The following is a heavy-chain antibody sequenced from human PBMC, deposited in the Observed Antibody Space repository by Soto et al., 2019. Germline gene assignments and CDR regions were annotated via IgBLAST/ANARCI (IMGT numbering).Heavy chain of an antibody. Sequence: PGGSLRLSCAASGFTFSSYGMHWVRQAPGKGLEWVAVISYDGSNKYYADSVKGRFTISRDNSKNTLYLQMNSLRAEDTAVYYCAKDREVWDFYPGYWGQGTLVTVSS. V-gene: IGHV3-30*18. J-gene: IGHJ4*02. CDR2: ISYDGSNK. CDR3: AKDREVWDFYPGY. CDR1: GFTFSSYG. D-gene: IGHD3-16*01.